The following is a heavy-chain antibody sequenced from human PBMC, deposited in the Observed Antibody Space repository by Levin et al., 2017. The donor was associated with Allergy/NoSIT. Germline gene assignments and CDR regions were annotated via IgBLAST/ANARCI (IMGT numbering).Heavy chain of an antibody. D-gene: IGHD5-18*01. CDR1: GFTFSSYN. J-gene: IGHJ3*02. CDR3: ARVYSYGDDAFDI. CDR2: ISSSSTTI. V-gene: IGHV3-48*01. Sequence: GESLKISCAASGFTFSSYNMNWVRQAPGKGLEWVSYISSSSTTIYYADSVKGRFTISRDNAKNSLYLQMNSLRAEDTAVYYCARVYSYGDDAFDIWGQGTMVTVSS.